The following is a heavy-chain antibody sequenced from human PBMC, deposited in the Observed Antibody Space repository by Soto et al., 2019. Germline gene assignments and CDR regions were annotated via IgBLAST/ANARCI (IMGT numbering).Heavy chain of an antibody. CDR3: AAQNLHTTVTRGSEFDYYGMDV. J-gene: IGHJ6*02. CDR1: GGTFSSYA. CDR2: IIPIFGTA. Sequence: GASVKVSCEASGGTFSSYAISWVRQAPGQGLEWMGGIIPIFGTANYAQKFQGRVTITADESTSTAYMELSSLRSEDTAVYYCAAQNLHTTVTRGSEFDYYGMDVWGQGTTVTVSS. V-gene: IGHV1-69*13. D-gene: IGHD4-17*01.